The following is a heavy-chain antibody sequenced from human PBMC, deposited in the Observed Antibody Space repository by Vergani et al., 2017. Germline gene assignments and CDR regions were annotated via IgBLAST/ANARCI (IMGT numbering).Heavy chain of an antibody. J-gene: IGHJ5*02. Sequence: QVQLQESGPGLVKPSQTLSLTCTVSGGSISSGSYYWSWIRQPAGKGLEWIGRIYTSGSTNYNPSLKSRVTISVDTSKNQFSRKLSSVTAADTAVYYCKRRRPYNGSGVYSETWFNPRGKETLVT. CDR3: KRRRPYNGSGVYSETWFNP. V-gene: IGHV4-61*02. CDR2: IYTSGST. CDR1: GGSISSGSYY. D-gene: IGHD3-10*01.